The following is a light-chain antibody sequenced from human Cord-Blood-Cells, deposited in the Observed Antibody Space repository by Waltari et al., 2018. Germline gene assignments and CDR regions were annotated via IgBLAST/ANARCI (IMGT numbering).Light chain of an antibody. J-gene: IGLJ1*01. Sequence: QSALTRPASVSGSPGQSITISCTGTSSDVGGYNYVSWYQQHPGKAPKLMIYDVSNRPSGVSNRFSGSKSGNTASLTISGLQAEDEADYYCSSYTSSSTYVCGTGTKVTVL. CDR2: DVS. V-gene: IGLV2-14*01. CDR3: SSYTSSSTYV. CDR1: SSDVGGYNY.